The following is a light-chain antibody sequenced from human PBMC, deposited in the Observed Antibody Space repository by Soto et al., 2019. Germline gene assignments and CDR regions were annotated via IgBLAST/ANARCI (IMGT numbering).Light chain of an antibody. CDR2: GAS. J-gene: IGKJ5*01. Sequence: EIVLTQSPGTLSLSPGDRATLTCRASQSVSSNLAWYQQKPGQAPRLLIYGASTRATGIPARLSCSGSGTEITLTISSLQSEDFAVSYCQQYNNWPLSITFGQGTRLEIK. CDR3: QQYNNWPLSIT. CDR1: QSVSSN. V-gene: IGKV3-15*01.